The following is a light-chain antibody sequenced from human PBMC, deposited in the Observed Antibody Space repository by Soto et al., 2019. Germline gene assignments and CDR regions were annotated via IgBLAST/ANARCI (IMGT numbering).Light chain of an antibody. V-gene: IGKV3-15*01. CDR2: GAS. Sequence: EIVMTQSPATLSVSPGERATLSCRASQSVSSNLAWYQQKPGQAPRLLMYGASTRAIGIPVRFTGDGSGTEFTLTISSLQPEDLTFYYCQQYDNWPITFGQGTRLEIK. CDR1: QSVSSN. J-gene: IGKJ5*01. CDR3: QQYDNWPIT.